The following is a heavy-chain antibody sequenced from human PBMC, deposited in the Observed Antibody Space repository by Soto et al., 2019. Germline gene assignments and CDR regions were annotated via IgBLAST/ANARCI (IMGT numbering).Heavy chain of an antibody. CDR1: GYTFTSYY. J-gene: IGHJ4*02. V-gene: IGHV1-46*01. CDR3: ARVSYGVYYFDY. CDR2: INPSGGST. D-gene: IGHD3-10*01. Sequence: ASVKVSCKASGYTFTSYYMHWVRQAPGQGLEWMGIINPSGGSTSYAQKFQGRVTMTKDTSTSTVYMELSSLRSEDTAVYYCARVSYGVYYFDYWGQGTLVTVSS.